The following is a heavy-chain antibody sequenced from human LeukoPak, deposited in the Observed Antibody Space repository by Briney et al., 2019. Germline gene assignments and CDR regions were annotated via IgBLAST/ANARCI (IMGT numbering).Heavy chain of an antibody. Sequence: GGSLRLSCAASGFTVSSKYMNWFRQAPGKGLEWVSTISGSGDRTYYADSVKGRFTISRDNSKNTLYLEMNSLRAEDTAKYYCAKTIPNWYFDLWGRGTLVAVSS. CDR2: ISGSGDRT. D-gene: IGHD5-24*01. CDR1: GFTVSSKY. V-gene: IGHV3-23*01. J-gene: IGHJ2*01. CDR3: AKTIPNWYFDL.